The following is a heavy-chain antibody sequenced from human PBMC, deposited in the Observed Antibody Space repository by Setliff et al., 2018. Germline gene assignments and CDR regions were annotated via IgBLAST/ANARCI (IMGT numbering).Heavy chain of an antibody. Sequence: GASVKVSCKASGGIFNSFSITWVRQAPGQGLEWMGGIIPLFETTNYVEKFQGRVTITADKSTSTAYMELSRLTSEDTAVYYCALEYSNSSPTVYYYMDVWGKGTTVTVSS. V-gene: IGHV1-69*06. CDR1: GGIFNSFS. CDR2: IIPLFETT. D-gene: IGHD6-6*01. CDR3: ALEYSNSSPTVYYYMDV. J-gene: IGHJ6*03.